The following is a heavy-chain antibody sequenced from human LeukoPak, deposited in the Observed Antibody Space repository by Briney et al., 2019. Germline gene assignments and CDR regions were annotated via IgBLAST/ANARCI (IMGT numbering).Heavy chain of an antibody. CDR2: INPNSGGT. V-gene: IGHV1-2*02. J-gene: IGHJ4*02. Sequence: GASVKVSCKASGYTFTGYYMHWVRQVPGQGLEWMGWINPNSGGTNYAQKFQGRVTMTRDTSISTAYMDLSSLRPDDTAVYYCATAFGAVDFDYWGQGTLVTVSS. CDR3: ATAFGAVDFDY. CDR1: GYTFTGYY. D-gene: IGHD3-3*01.